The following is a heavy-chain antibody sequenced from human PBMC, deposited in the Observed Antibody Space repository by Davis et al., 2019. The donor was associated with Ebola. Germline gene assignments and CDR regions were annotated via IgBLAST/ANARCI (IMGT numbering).Heavy chain of an antibody. J-gene: IGHJ3*02. CDR3: AREVVSTMTHDAFDI. D-gene: IGHD5/OR15-5a*01. CDR2: ISYDGSNK. V-gene: IGHV3-30*14. CDR1: GFTFSSYA. Sequence: GESLKISCAASGFTFSSYAMHWVRQAPGKGLEWVAVISYDGSNKYYADSVKGRFTISRDNSKNTLYLQMNSLRAEDTAVYYCAREVVSTMTHDAFDIWGQGTMVTVSS.